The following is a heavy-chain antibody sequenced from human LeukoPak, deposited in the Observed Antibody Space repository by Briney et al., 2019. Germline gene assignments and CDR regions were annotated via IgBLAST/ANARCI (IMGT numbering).Heavy chain of an antibody. CDR3: ARGLIAARPDDDY. D-gene: IGHD6-6*01. Sequence: ASVKVSCKASGYAFTSYDINWVRQATGQGLEWMGWMNPNSGNTGYAQKFQGRVTMTRNTSISTAYMELSSLRSEDTAVYYCARGLIAARPDDDYWGQGTLVTVSS. CDR2: MNPNSGNT. V-gene: IGHV1-8*01. J-gene: IGHJ4*02. CDR1: GYAFTSYD.